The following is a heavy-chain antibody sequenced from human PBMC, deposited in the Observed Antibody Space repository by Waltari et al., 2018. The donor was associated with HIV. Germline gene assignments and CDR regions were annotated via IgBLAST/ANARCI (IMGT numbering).Heavy chain of an antibody. CDR2: LHPRGGST. CDR1: GYTFTRYY. V-gene: IGHV1-46*01. J-gene: IGHJ3*02. Sequence: VQLLQSGAEVKKPGASVRVSCKASGYTFTRYYMHWVRQAPAQGLEWMGLLHPRGGSTTYAQNFQGRVTMTRDTSSSTVYMELSSLTSVDTAVYYCATQQRRAFDIWGLGTMVAVSS. D-gene: IGHD1-1*01. CDR3: ATQQRRAFDI.